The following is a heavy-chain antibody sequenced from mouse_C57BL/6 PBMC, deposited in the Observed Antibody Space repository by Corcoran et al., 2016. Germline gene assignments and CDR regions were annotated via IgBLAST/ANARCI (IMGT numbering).Heavy chain of an antibody. Sequence: EVQLQQSGPELVKPGASVKISCKASGYTFTDYYMNWVKQSHGKSLEWIGDINPNNGGTSYNQKFKGKATLTVDKSSSTAYMELRSLTSEDSAVYYCARRITTVHYFDYWGQGTTLTVSS. J-gene: IGHJ2*01. D-gene: IGHD1-1*01. V-gene: IGHV1-26*01. CDR2: INPNNGGT. CDR1: GYTFTDYY. CDR3: ARRITTVHYFDY.